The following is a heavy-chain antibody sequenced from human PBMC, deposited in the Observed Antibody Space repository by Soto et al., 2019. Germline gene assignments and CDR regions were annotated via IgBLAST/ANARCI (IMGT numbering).Heavy chain of an antibody. Sequence: PGESLKISGTGVGYSFTTYWICGVRQRPGKGLGWVGIIYPGDSESRYSPSLEGQVTISVDKSITTAYLQWSSLKASDTAMYFCARGFCTTTICDPWFDPWGQGTLVTVSS. CDR1: GYSFTTYW. CDR2: IYPGDSES. V-gene: IGHV5-51*01. CDR3: ARGFCTTTICDPWFDP. D-gene: IGHD2-8*01. J-gene: IGHJ5*02.